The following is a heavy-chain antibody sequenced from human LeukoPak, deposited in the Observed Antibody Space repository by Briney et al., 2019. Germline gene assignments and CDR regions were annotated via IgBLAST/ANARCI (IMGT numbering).Heavy chain of an antibody. J-gene: IGHJ4*02. Sequence: KPSETPSLTCTVSGYSISSGYYWGWIRQPPGKGLEWIGSIYHSGSTYYNPSLKSRVTLSVDTSKNQFSLKLSSVTAADTAVYYCARNTGSYFPDDYWGQGTLVTVSS. CDR2: IYHSGST. D-gene: IGHD1-26*01. CDR3: ARNTGSYFPDDY. CDR1: GYSISSGYY. V-gene: IGHV4-38-2*02.